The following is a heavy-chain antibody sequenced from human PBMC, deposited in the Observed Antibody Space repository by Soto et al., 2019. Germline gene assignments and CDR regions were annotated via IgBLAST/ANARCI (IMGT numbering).Heavy chain of an antibody. V-gene: IGHV1-2*02. CDR3: VRVAINNNYDVDP. J-gene: IGHJ5*02. CDR1: GYTFNSYY. CDR2: INPNSDVT. D-gene: IGHD3-3*01. Sequence: QVQLVQSGAEVKKPGASVKVSCKASGYTFNSYYIHWVRQAPGQGLEWMGWINPNSDVTGYAQSFQDRVTITRDMASSTAHMELTRLGSDDTAVSYCVRVAINNNYDVDPWGQGTLMTVSS.